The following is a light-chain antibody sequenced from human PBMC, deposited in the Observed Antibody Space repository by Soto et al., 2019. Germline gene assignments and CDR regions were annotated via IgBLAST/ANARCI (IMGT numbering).Light chain of an antibody. CDR2: GAS. J-gene: IGKJ5*01. CDR1: QSVSSSY. CDR3: QQYGRSQIT. V-gene: IGKV3-20*01. Sequence: ESVLTQSPGTLSLSPGERVTLSCRASQSVSSSYLAWYQQKPGQSPSLXIYGASIRATCIPDRFSGRGSWTDFTLTTSRLEPEDFAVYYCQQYGRSQITFGQGTRLEIK.